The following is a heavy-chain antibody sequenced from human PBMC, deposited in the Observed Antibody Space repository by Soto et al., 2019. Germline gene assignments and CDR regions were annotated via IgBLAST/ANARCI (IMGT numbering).Heavy chain of an antibody. D-gene: IGHD3-3*01. Sequence: QEQLVQSGAEVKKPGASVKVSCKDSGYTFTSYDINWVRQATGQGLEWMGWMNPNSGNTGYAQKFQGRVTMTRNTAILTSYMELSSLRYEDPAVYYCAKLSGFGVVIRIYCYCMDVLGQGTTVTVSS. CDR1: GYTFTSYD. CDR3: AKLSGFGVVIRIYCYCMDV. V-gene: IGHV1-8*01. J-gene: IGHJ6*02. CDR2: MNPNSGNT.